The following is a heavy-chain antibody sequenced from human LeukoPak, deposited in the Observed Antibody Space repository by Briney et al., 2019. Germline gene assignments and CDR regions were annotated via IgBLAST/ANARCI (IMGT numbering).Heavy chain of an antibody. J-gene: IGHJ4*02. D-gene: IGHD2-8*01. CDR1: GGSFSGYY. V-gene: IGHV4-34*01. CDR3: ARRMRGYYFDY. CDR2: INHSGST. Sequence: SETLSLTCAVYGGSFSGYYWSWIRQPPGKGLEWIGEINHSGSTNYNPSLKSRVTISVDTSKNQFSLKLSSVTAADTAVYYCARRMRGYYFDYWGQGTLVTISS.